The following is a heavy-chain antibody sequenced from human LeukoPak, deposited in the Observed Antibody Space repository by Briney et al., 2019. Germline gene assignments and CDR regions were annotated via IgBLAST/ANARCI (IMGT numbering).Heavy chain of an antibody. V-gene: IGHV3-30-3*01. D-gene: IGHD3-22*01. CDR2: ISYDGSNK. CDR3: ARGDGSGYHKVAESYYFDY. Sequence: PGGSLRLSCAASGFTFSSYAMHWVRQAPGKGLEWVAVISYDGSNKYYADSVKGRFTISRDNSKNTLYLQMNSLRAEDTALYYCARGDGSGYHKVAESYYFDYWGQGALVTVSS. CDR1: GFTFSSYA. J-gene: IGHJ4*02.